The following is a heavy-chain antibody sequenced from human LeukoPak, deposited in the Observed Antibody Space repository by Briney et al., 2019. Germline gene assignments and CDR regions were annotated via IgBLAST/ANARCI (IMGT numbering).Heavy chain of an antibody. CDR3: TRDPDG. V-gene: IGHV3-66*01. CDR2: IYSGGDT. J-gene: IGHJ4*02. CDR1: GFTVTNYY. Sequence: GGSLRLSCAASGFTVTNYYMSWARQAPGKGLEWVSVIYSGGDTFHADSVKGRFTLSRDNSKNTLYLQMNSLRAEDTAVYYCTRDPDGWGQGTLVTVSS.